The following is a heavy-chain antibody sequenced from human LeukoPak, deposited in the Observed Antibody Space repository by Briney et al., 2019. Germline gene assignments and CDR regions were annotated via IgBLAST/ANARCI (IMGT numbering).Heavy chain of an antibody. CDR3: ASPAGAYYYDSSGLEPFDY. D-gene: IGHD3-22*01. V-gene: IGHV3-21*01. J-gene: IGHJ4*02. CDR2: ISSSSSYI. Sequence: GGSLRLSCAASGFTFSSYSMNWVRQAPGKGLEWVSSISSSSSYIYYADSVEGRFTISRDNAKNSLYLQMNSLRAEDTAVYYCASPAGAYYYDSSGLEPFDYWGQGTLVTVSS. CDR1: GFTFSSYS.